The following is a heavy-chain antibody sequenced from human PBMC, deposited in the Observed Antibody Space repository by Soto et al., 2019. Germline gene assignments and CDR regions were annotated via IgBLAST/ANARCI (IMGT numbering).Heavy chain of an antibody. J-gene: IGHJ4*02. CDR1: GGSISSYY. Sequence: QVQLQESGPGLVKPSETLSLTCTVSGGSISSYYWRWIRQPPGKGLEWIGYIYYSGSTNYNPSLKSRVTISVDTSKTQFSLKLSSVTAADTAVYYCARSDGRYWGQGTLVTVSS. V-gene: IGHV4-59*01. CDR2: IYYSGST. CDR3: ARSDGRY.